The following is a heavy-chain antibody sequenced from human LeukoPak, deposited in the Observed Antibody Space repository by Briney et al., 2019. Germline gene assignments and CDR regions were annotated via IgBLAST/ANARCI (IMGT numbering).Heavy chain of an antibody. CDR2: ISGSGGST. CDR1: GFTFSSYA. CDR3: AKMRSYYGSGSPYYFDY. Sequence: GGSLRLSCAASGFTFSSYAMSWVRQAPGKGLEWVSAISGSGGSTYYADSVKGRFTISRDNSENTLYLQMNSLRAEDTAVYYCAKMRSYYGSGSPYYFDYWGQGTLVTVSS. J-gene: IGHJ4*02. V-gene: IGHV3-23*01. D-gene: IGHD3-10*01.